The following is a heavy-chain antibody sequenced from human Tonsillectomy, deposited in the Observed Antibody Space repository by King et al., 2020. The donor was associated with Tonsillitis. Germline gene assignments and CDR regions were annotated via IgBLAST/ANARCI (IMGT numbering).Heavy chain of an antibody. CDR3: ATEYSSNFDY. J-gene: IGHJ4*02. V-gene: IGHV3-21*01. CDR1: GFTFSTYY. D-gene: IGHD6-13*01. CDR2: ISSSGSYI. Sequence: VQLVESGGGLVKPGGSLRLSCAASGFTFSTYYMNWVGQAPGRGLEWVSSISSSGSYIYHADSVKGRFTISRDNAKNSLYLQMNSLRVEDTAVYYCATEYSSNFDYWGQGTLVTVSS.